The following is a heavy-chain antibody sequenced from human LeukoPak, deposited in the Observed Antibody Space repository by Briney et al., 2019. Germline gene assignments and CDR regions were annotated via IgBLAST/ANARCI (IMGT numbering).Heavy chain of an antibody. CDR2: INPNSGGT. CDR1: GYTFTYYY. D-gene: IGHD3-16*01. CDR3: ATGRWGVDY. Sequence: ASVKVSCKASGYTFTYYYTHWVRQAPGQGLEWMGWINPNSGGTNYAQKFQGRVTMTRDTSISTAYMELSRLRSDDTAVYYYATGRWGVDYWGQGTLVTVSS. V-gene: IGHV1-2*02. J-gene: IGHJ4*02.